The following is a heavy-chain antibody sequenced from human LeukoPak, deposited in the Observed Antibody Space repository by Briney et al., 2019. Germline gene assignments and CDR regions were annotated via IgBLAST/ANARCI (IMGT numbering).Heavy chain of an antibody. CDR2: ISWNSGSI. Sequence: GGSLRLSCAASGFTFDDYAMHWVRQAPGKGLEWVSGISWNSGSIGYADSVKGRFTISRDNAKNSLYLQMNSLRAEDTAVYYCARDKEGNSNWDYYYYMDVWGKGTTVTVSS. CDR1: GFTFDDYA. CDR3: ARDKEGNSNWDYYYYMDV. V-gene: IGHV3-9*01. D-gene: IGHD4-11*01. J-gene: IGHJ6*03.